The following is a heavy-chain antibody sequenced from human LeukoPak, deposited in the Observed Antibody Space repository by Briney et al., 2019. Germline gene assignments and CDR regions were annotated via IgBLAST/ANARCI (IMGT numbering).Heavy chain of an antibody. J-gene: IGHJ4*02. CDR3: AREGPGIPSRSTTFDY. CDR1: GFTFSNNA. D-gene: IGHD3-16*02. CDR2: ISNDGGRT. V-gene: IGHV3-23*01. Sequence: GGSLRLSCAASGFTFSNNAMSWVRQAPGKGLEWVSAISNDGGRTYYADSVKGRFTISRDNSKNTLYLEMNSLRAEDTAVYFCAREGPGIPSRSTTFDYWGQGTLVTVSS.